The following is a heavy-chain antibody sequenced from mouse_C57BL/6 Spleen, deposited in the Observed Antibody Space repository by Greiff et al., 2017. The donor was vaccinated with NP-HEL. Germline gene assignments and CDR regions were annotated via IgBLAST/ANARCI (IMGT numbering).Heavy chain of an antibody. Sequence: VQLQQSGAELVRPGASVTLSCKASGYTFTDYEMHWVKQTPVHGLEWIGAIDPETGGTAYNQKFKGKAILTADKSSSTAYMELRSLTSEDSAVYYCTRGVFDAWFAYWGQRTLVTVSA. V-gene: IGHV1-15*01. CDR1: GYTFTDYE. CDR2: IDPETGGT. J-gene: IGHJ3*01. CDR3: TRGVFDAWFAY.